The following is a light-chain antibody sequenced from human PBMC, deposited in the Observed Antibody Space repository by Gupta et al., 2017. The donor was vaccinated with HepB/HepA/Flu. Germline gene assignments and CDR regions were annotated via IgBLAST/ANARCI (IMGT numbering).Light chain of an antibody. J-gene: IGKJ4*01. CDR1: QSISSY. Sequence: DIQMTQSPSSLSASVGDRVTITCRASQSISSYLNWYQQKPGKAPELLIYAASSLQSGVPSRFSGSGSGTDFTLTISSLQPEDFATYYCQQSYSNPRLTFGGGTKVEIK. CDR3: QQSYSNPRLT. V-gene: IGKV1-39*01. CDR2: AAS.